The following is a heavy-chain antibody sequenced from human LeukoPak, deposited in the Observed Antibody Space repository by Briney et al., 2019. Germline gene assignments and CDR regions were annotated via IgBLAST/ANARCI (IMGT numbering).Heavy chain of an antibody. J-gene: IGHJ4*02. Sequence: SETLSLTCTVSGDSLNSFYWTWIRQPPGKGLEWIGYVYYTGSTNYNPSLKSRVTMFEDKSKNQFSLRLYSVTVADTAVYYCARHFAYSSSSYFDYWGQGSLVTVSS. CDR1: GDSLNSFY. D-gene: IGHD6-6*01. CDR2: VYYTGST. V-gene: IGHV4-59*08. CDR3: ARHFAYSSSSYFDY.